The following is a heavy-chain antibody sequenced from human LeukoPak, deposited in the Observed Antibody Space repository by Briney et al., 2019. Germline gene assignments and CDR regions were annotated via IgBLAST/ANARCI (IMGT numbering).Heavy chain of an antibody. Sequence: SETLSLTCTVSGYSISSGYYWGWIRQPPGKGLEWIGSIYHSGSTYYNPSLKSRVTISVDTSKNQFSLKLSSVTAADTAVYYCARIPDYGDYYDAFDIWGQGTMVTVSS. CDR2: IYHSGST. CDR1: GYSISSGYY. J-gene: IGHJ3*02. V-gene: IGHV4-38-2*02. CDR3: ARIPDYGDYYDAFDI. D-gene: IGHD4-17*01.